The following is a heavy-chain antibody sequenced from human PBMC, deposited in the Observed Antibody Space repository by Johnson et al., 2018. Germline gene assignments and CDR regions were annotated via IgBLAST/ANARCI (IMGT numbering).Heavy chain of an antibody. CDR3: ARGEYYYESSGYYYY. CDR1: GFTFSNYA. V-gene: IGHV3-64*04. Sequence: QVQLVESGGGLVQXGGSXRLXCAASGFTFSNYAMQWVRQAPGKGLDYVSAITTNGGSTYYADSVKGRFTISRDNSKNTLYLQMNSLRAEDTAVYYCARGEYYYESSGYYYYWGQGTLVTVSS. D-gene: IGHD3-22*01. CDR2: ITTNGGST. J-gene: IGHJ4*02.